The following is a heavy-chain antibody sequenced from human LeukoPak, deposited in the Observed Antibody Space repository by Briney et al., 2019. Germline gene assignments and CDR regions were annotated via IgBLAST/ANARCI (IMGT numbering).Heavy chain of an antibody. CDR3: ARVRYSSDWSRAYFDY. J-gene: IGHJ4*02. Sequence: PSETLSLTCTVSGGSISSSYWSWIRQPPGKGLEWIGYIYYSGSTSYNPSLKSRVTIPVDTSKNQFSLKLSSVTAADTAVYYCARVRYSSDWSRAYFDYWGQGTLVTVSS. CDR2: IYYSGST. CDR1: GGSISSSY. D-gene: IGHD6-19*01. V-gene: IGHV4-59*01.